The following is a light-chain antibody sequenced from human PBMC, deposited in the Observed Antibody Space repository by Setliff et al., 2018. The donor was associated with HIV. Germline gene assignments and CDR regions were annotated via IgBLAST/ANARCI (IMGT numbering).Light chain of an antibody. Sequence: SYELTQPPSVSVAPGKTARITCGGNNIGSKSVHWYQQKPGQAPVLVVYDDSDRPSGIPERFSGSNSGNTATLTINRVEAGDEAGYYCQVWDYTRDHWMFGGGTQLTVL. J-gene: IGLJ3*02. V-gene: IGLV3-21*03. CDR3: QVWDYTRDHWM. CDR2: DDS. CDR1: NIGSKS.